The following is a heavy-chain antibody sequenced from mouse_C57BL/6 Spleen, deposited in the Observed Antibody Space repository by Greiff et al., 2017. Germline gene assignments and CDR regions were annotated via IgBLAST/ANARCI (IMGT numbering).Heavy chain of an antibody. V-gene: IGHV1-52*01. Sequence: QVQLQQPGAELVRPGSSVKLSCKASGYTFTSYWMHWVKQRPIQGLEWIGNIDPSDSETHYNQKFKDKATLTVDKSSSTAYMQLSRLTSEDSAVYYCARWESSSWYFDVWGTGTTVTVSS. D-gene: IGHD1-1*01. CDR3: ARWESSSWYFDV. CDR1: GYTFTSYW. CDR2: IDPSDSET. J-gene: IGHJ1*03.